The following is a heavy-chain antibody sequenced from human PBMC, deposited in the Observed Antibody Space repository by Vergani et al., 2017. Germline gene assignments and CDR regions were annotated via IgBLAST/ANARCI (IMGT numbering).Heavy chain of an antibody. V-gene: IGHV3-23*04. CDR3: AKDHSPYSNYVSFDY. J-gene: IGHJ4*02. CDR1: GFTFSTYA. Sequence: EVQLVESGGGLVQPGGSLRLSCAASGFTFSTYAMSWVRQAPGKGLEWVSGISDSGVSTYYADSVKGRFTISRDNSKNTLYLQMNSLRAEDTALYYCAKDHSPYSNYVSFDYWGQGTLVTVSS. CDR2: ISDSGVST. D-gene: IGHD4-11*01.